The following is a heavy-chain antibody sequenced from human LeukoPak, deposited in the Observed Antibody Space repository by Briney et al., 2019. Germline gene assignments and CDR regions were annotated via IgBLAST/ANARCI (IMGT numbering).Heavy chain of an antibody. J-gene: IGHJ6*02. CDR2: ISSSSSYI. CDR1: GFTFSSYS. Sequence: GGSLRLSCAASGFTFSSYSMNWVRQAPGKGLEWVSSISSSSSYIYYADSVKGRFTISRDNAKNSLYLQMNSLRAEDTAVYYCARVRGRSSFSYYGMDVWGQGTTVTVSS. CDR3: ARVRGRSSFSYYGMDV. D-gene: IGHD1-26*01. V-gene: IGHV3-21*01.